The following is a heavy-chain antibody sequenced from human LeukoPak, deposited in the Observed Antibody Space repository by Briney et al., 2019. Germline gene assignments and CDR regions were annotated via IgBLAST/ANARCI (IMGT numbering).Heavy chain of an antibody. CDR1: GGSISSYY. Sequence: NTSETLSLTCTVSGGSISSYYWSWIRQPPGKGLEWIGYIYYSGNTKYNPFLKSRFTISVDTSKNQFSLKLSSVTAADTAVYYCARHEINSNSYPAFLDYWGQGTLVTVSS. J-gene: IGHJ4*02. V-gene: IGHV4-59*08. CDR3: ARHEINSNSYPAFLDY. CDR2: IYYSGNT. D-gene: IGHD6-13*01.